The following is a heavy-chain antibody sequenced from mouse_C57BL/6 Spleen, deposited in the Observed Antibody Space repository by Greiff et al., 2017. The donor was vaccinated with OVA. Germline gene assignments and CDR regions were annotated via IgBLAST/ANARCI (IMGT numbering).Heavy chain of an antibody. CDR1: GFTFSSYA. D-gene: IGHD2-2*01. J-gene: IGHJ4*01. CDR3: TSYGNDGYYAMDY. V-gene: IGHV5-9-1*02. Sequence: EVLLVESGEGLVKPGGSLKLSCAASGFTFSSYAMSWVRQTPEKRLEWVAYISRGGDYIYYADTVQGRFTISRDDARNTLYLQMSSLKSEDTAMYYCTSYGNDGYYAMDYWGQGTSVTVSS. CDR2: ISRGGDYI.